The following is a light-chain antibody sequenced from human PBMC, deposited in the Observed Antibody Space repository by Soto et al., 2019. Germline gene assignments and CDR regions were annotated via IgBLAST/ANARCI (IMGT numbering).Light chain of an antibody. CDR3: QLSANSPPKYT. CDR2: GAF. CDR1: QSVSFH. Sequence: EIVMTQSPATLSVSPGETATLSCRASQSVSFHLAWYQQKPGQGPRLLIYGAFTRATGIPARFSGSGSGTDFTLTISRLEPEDSAVYYCQLSANSPPKYTFGQGTKLEI. J-gene: IGKJ2*01. V-gene: IGKV3-15*01.